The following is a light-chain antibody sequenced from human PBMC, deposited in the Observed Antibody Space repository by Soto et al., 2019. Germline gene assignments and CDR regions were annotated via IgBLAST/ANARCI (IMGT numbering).Light chain of an antibody. CDR1: QSVSSK. CDR2: GAS. Sequence: EIGITQSPSTLSVSQGEGATLSCRASQSVSSKLAWYQQKPGQAPRLLIYGASTRATGIPARFSGSGSGTEFTLIISSLQSEDSAVYYCQQYNSWLWTFGQGTKVDIK. CDR3: QQYNSWLWT. J-gene: IGKJ1*01. V-gene: IGKV3-15*01.